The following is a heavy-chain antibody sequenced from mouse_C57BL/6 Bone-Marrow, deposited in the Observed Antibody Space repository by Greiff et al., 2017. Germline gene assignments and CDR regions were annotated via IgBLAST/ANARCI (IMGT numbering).Heavy chain of an antibody. CDR2: INPGSGGT. CDR1: GYAFTNYW. CDR3: ARVGWLLRWFAY. Sequence: QVQLKESGAELVRPGTSVKVSCKASGYAFTNYWIEWVKQRPGQGLEWIGVINPGSGGTNYNEKFKGKATLPADKSSSTAFMQLSSLSSADSAVYFCARVGWLLRWFAYWGQGTLVTVSA. D-gene: IGHD2-3*01. V-gene: IGHV1-54*01. J-gene: IGHJ3*01.